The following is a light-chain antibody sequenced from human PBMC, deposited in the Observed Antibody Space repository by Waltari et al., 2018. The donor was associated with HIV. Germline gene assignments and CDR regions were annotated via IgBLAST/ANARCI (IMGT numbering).Light chain of an antibody. J-gene: IGLJ1*01. V-gene: IGLV2-23*02. CDR3: CSSAGGSTFV. CDR1: SSDVGAYNY. Sequence: QSALTQPASVSGSPGHSITISCTRTSSDVGAYNYVSWYQQQPGKAPKLLLYDVRQRPPGVSARFSGAKSGNTASLTISGLQAEDEGDYHCCSSAGGSTFVFGTGTRVTVL. CDR2: DVR.